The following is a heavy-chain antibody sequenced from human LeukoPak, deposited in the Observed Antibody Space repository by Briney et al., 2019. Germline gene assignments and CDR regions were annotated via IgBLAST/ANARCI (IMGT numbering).Heavy chain of an antibody. J-gene: IGHJ4*02. CDR1: GGSFSGYY. CDR3: ARGRGRYSSSSRPI. Sequence: SETLSLTCAVYGGSFSGYYWSWIRQPPGKGLEWIGEINHSGSTNYNPSLKSRVTISVDTSKNQFSLKLSSVPAADTAVYYCARGRGRYSSSSRPIWGQGTLVTVSS. CDR2: INHSGST. D-gene: IGHD6-6*01. V-gene: IGHV4-34*01.